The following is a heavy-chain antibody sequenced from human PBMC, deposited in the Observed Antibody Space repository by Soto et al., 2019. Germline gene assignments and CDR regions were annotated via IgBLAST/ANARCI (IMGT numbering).Heavy chain of an antibody. D-gene: IGHD3-10*01. CDR2: ISAYNGNT. CDR1: GYTFTSYG. J-gene: IGHJ5*02. Sequence: GASVKVSCKASGYTFTSYGISWVRQAPGQGLEWMGWISAYNGNTNYAQKLQGRVTMTTDTSTSTAYMELRSLRSDDTAVYYCARIRMLTGRNWFGPGGQETLATASS. V-gene: IGHV1-18*01. CDR3: ARIRMLTGRNWFGP.